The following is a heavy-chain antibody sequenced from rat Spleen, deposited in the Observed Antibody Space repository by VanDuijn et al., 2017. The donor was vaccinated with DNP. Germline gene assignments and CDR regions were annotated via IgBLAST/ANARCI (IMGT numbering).Heavy chain of an antibody. D-gene: IGHD4-3*01. J-gene: IGHJ2*01. CDR1: GFTFNNYW. Sequence: EVQLVESGGDLVQPGRSLKLSCVASGFTFNNYWMTWIRQVPGKGLEWVASITTSGGDTYYPDSVKGRFTVSRDNARNTLYLQMNSLRSEDTATYYCTTPGSYWGQGVMVTVSS. CDR3: TTPGSY. CDR2: ITTSGGDT. V-gene: IGHV5-31*01.